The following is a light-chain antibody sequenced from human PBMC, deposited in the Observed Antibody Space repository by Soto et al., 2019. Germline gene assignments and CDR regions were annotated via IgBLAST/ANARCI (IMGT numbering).Light chain of an antibody. CDR1: QSVLYSSNNKNY. V-gene: IGKV4-1*01. CDR3: QQHYSTPFT. Sequence: DIVMTQSPDSLAVSLGARATINCKSSQSVLYSSNNKNYLAWYQQKPGQPPKLLIYWASTRESGVPDRFSGSGSGTDFTLTISSLQAEDVAVYYCQQHYSTPFTFGGGTKVDIK. J-gene: IGKJ4*01. CDR2: WAS.